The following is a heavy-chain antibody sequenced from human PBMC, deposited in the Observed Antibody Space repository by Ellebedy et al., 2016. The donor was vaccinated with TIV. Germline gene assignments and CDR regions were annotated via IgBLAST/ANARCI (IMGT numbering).Heavy chain of an antibody. J-gene: IGHJ4*02. CDR3: ARGNYYYSSGCYDIDF. D-gene: IGHD3-22*01. CDR2: IEPRDSYR. CDR1: GYSFTAYW. Sequence: GESLKISCKGSGYSFTAYWINWVRQMPGKGLEWMGRIEPRDSYRNYSPAFQGHVTISSDKSLSTAYLQWSSLKASDTGIYYCARGNYYYSSGCYDIDFWGQGTLVTVSS. V-gene: IGHV5-10-1*01.